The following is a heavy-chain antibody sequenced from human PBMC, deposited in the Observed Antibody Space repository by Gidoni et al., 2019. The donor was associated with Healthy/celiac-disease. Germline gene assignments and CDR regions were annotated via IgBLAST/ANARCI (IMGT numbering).Heavy chain of an antibody. V-gene: IGHV4-30-4*01. J-gene: IGHJ3*02. CDR2: IYYSGST. CDR1: GGSISSGDYY. Sequence: QVQLQESGPGLVKPSQTLSLTCTVSGGSISSGDYYWRWIRQPPGKGLEWIGYIYYSGSTYYNPSLKSRVTIAVDTSKNQFSLKLSSVTAADTAVYYCARGGPTGYCSGGSCYYAFDIWGQGTMVTVSS. D-gene: IGHD2-15*01. CDR3: ARGGPTGYCSGGSCYYAFDI.